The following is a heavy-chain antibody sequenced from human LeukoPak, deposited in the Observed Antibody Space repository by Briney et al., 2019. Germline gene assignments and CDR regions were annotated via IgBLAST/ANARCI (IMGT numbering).Heavy chain of an antibody. D-gene: IGHD6-19*01. CDR2: INHSGST. V-gene: IGHV4-34*01. CDR3: ARGGIAVAGRVKRRVKSFDY. CDR1: GGSFSGYY. J-gene: IGHJ4*02. Sequence: SETLSLTCAVYGGSFSGYYWSWIRQPPGKGLEWIGEINHSGSTNYNPSLKSRVTISVDTSKNQFSLKLSSVTAADTAVYYCARGGIAVAGRVKRRVKSFDYWGQGTLVTVSS.